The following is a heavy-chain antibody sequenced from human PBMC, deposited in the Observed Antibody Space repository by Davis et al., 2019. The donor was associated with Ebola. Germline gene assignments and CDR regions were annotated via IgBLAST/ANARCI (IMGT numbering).Heavy chain of an antibody. Sequence: AASVKVSCKASGYTFTGYYMHWVRQAPRQGLEWMGWINPNSGGTNYAQKFQGWVTMTRDTSISTAYMELSRLRSDDTAVYYCARGDGSSKRTMGYWGQGTLVTVSS. CDR1: GYTFTGYY. J-gene: IGHJ4*02. CDR3: ARGDGSSKRTMGY. D-gene: IGHD1-26*01. V-gene: IGHV1-2*04. CDR2: INPNSGGT.